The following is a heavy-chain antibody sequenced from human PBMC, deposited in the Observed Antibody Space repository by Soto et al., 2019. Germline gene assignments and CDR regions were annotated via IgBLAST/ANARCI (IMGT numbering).Heavy chain of an antibody. Sequence: ASVKVSCKASGYTFTSYYMHWVRQAPGQGLEWMGIINPSGGSTSYAQKFQGRVTMTRDTSTSTVYMELSSLRSEDTAVYYCARDVQGSSHFENYYYYGMDVWGQGTTVTVSS. V-gene: IGHV1-46*01. D-gene: IGHD6-6*01. CDR1: GYTFTSYY. CDR2: INPSGGST. CDR3: ARDVQGSSHFENYYYYGMDV. J-gene: IGHJ6*02.